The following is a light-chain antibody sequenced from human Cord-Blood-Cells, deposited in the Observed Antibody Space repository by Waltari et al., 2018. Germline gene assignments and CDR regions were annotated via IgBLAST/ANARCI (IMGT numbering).Light chain of an antibody. CDR3: QSYDSSLSGYV. CDR1: SSNIGAGYD. CDR2: GHS. J-gene: IGLJ1*01. V-gene: IGLV1-40*01. Sequence: QSVLTQPPSVSGAPGQRVTISCTGSSSNIGAGYDVHWYQQLPGTAPKLLIHGHSNRPSGVPDRFSGSNSGTAASLALTGLQAEDEADYYCQSYDSSLSGYVFGTGTKVTVL.